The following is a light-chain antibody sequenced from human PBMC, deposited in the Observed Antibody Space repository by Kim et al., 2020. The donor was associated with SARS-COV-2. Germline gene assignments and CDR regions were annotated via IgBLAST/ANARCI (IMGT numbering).Light chain of an antibody. J-gene: IGKJ1*01. CDR2: GAS. V-gene: IGKV3-15*01. CDR3: QQYNDWLRT. Sequence: QVESATLACRASQTIRGNLAWFQQKPGQAPRLLIYGASNRATGVPARFSGSGSGTDFTLTISRLEPEDSAIYYCQQYNDWLRTFGQGTKVDIK. CDR1: QTIRGN.